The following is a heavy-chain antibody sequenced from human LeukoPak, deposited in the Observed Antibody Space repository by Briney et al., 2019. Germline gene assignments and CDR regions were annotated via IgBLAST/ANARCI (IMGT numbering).Heavy chain of an antibody. CDR2: IYYSGST. J-gene: IGHJ6*03. CDR3: ADIVVVPAAMWENYYYYMDV. D-gene: IGHD2-2*01. CDR1: GGSISSSSYY. Sequence: SETLSLTCTVSGGSISSSSYYWGWIRQPPGKGLEWIGSIYYSGSTYYNPSLKSRVTISVDTSKNQFSLKLSSVTAADTAVYYCADIVVVPAAMWENYYYYMDVWGKGTTVTISS. V-gene: IGHV4-39*01.